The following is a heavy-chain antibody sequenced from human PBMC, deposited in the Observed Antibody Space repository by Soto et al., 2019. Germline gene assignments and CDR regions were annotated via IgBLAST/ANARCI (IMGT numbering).Heavy chain of an antibody. J-gene: IGHJ6*02. Sequence: GGSLRLSCAASGFTFSSYAMSWVRQAPGKGLEWVSAISGSGGSTYYADSVKGRFTISRDNSKNTLYLQMNSLRAKDTAVYYCAKDGNYYDSSGFPPYYYYGMDVWGQGTTVTVSS. D-gene: IGHD3-22*01. V-gene: IGHV3-23*01. CDR3: AKDGNYYDSSGFPPYYYYGMDV. CDR2: ISGSGGST. CDR1: GFTFSSYA.